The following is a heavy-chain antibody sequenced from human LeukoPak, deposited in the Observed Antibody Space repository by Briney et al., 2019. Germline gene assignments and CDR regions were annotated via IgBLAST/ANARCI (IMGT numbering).Heavy chain of an antibody. CDR3: ARGLVPADAYYYYMDV. Sequence: SETLSLTCTVSGGSISSYYWSWIRQPAGKGLEWIGRIYTSGSTNYNPSLKSRVTMSVDTSKTQFSLKPSSVTAADTAVYYCARGLVPADAYYYYMDVWGKGTTVTVSS. CDR2: IYTSGST. J-gene: IGHJ6*03. CDR1: GGSISSYY. D-gene: IGHD2-2*01. V-gene: IGHV4-4*07.